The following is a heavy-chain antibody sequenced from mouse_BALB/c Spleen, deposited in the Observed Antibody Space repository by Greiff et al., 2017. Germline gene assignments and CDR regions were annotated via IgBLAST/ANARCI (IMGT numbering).Heavy chain of an antibody. V-gene: IGHV5-12-1*01. CDR2: ISSGGGST. CDR3: ARDYYGSSYWYFDV. J-gene: IGHJ1*01. Sequence: EVMLVESGGGLVKPGGSLKLSCAASGFAFSSYDMSWVRQTPEKRLEWVAYISSGGGSTYYPDTVKGRFTISRDNARNILYLQMSSLRSEDTAMYYCARDYYGSSYWYFDVWGAGTTVTVSS. D-gene: IGHD1-1*01. CDR1: GFAFSSYD.